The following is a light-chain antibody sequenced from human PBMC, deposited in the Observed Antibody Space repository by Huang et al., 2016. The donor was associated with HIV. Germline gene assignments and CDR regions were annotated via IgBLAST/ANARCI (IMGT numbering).Light chain of an antibody. CDR2: GAS. Sequence: EIVMTQSPTTLSVSPGERAILTCRASQRVSSNLAWYQQKPGQAPRPLIYGASTRATGIPARFSGRGSGTEFTLTISSLQSEDFAVYYCQQYGNWPPWTFGQGTKVEIK. J-gene: IGKJ1*01. CDR1: QRVSSN. CDR3: QQYGNWPPWT. V-gene: IGKV3-15*01.